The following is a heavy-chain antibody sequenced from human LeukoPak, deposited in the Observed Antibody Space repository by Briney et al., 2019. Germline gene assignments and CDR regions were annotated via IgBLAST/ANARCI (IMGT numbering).Heavy chain of an antibody. CDR3: ARVGIWALNYLDY. V-gene: IGHV4-30-2*01. CDR2: SYHSGST. J-gene: IGHJ4*02. CDR1: GGSISGGGYY. Sequence: SQTLSLTCTVSGGSISGGGYYWSWIRQPPGKGLEWIGYSYHSGSTYYNSSLKSRVTISVDRSKNQFSLKLSSVTAADTAVYYCARVGIWALNYLDYWGQGTLVTVSS. D-gene: IGHD2-15*01.